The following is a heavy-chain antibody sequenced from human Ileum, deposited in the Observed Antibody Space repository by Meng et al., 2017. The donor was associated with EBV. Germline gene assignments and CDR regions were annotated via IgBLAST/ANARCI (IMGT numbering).Heavy chain of an antibody. CDR1: GRSTTCYGYY. CDR2: IYQTGST. V-gene: IGHV4-39*01. Sequence: QRKLQGLGPGLVQPSRLLALHLDVSGRSTTCYGYYRGWVQQPPGKGLAWIATIYQTGSTYYNPSLKSRVTISVDTSKNEFSLKVTSVTAADTALYYCARRDTAWFDPWGRGTLVTVSS. CDR3: ARRDTAWFDP. J-gene: IGHJ5*02. D-gene: IGHD2-21*02.